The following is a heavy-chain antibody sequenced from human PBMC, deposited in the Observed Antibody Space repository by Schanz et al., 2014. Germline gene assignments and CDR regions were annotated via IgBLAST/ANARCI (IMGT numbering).Heavy chain of an antibody. CDR1: GFTFSSYW. CDR2: IKQDGSEK. CDR3: IRGDIMVVPVAHF. J-gene: IGHJ4*02. D-gene: IGHD2-2*01. Sequence: VQLVESGGGLVQPGGSLRLSCAASGFTFSSYWMSWVRQAPGKGLEWVANIKQDGSEKYYVDSVKGRFTIARDNSKNTLYLQMNSLRAEDTAVYYCIRGDIMVVPVAHFWGQGILVTVSS. V-gene: IGHV3-7*01.